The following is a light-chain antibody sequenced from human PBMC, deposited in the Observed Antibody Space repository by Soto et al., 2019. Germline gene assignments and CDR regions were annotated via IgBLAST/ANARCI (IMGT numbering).Light chain of an antibody. CDR1: YSDVGTYNY. Sequence: LTQPHSVSESPGKTVTISCTGSYSDVGTYNYVSWYQQHPGTAPKLMIHEVSDRPSGVSNRFSGSKSGNTASLTISGLQAEDEADYYCSSFTAYNTVVFGGGTKLTVL. V-gene: IGLV2-14*01. CDR3: SSFTAYNTVV. J-gene: IGLJ2*01. CDR2: EVS.